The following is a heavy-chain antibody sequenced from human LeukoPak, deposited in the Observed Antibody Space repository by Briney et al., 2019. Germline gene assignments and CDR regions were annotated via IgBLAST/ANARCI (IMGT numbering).Heavy chain of an antibody. CDR3: ARGNWGWETLCGSGSPFDY. D-gene: IGHD3-10*01. Sequence: GGSLRLSCAASGFTFSSYAMHWVRQAPGKGLEWVAVISYDGSNKYYADSVKGRFTISRDNSKNTLYLQMNSLRAEDTAVYYCARGNWGWETLCGSGSPFDYWGQGTLVTVSS. V-gene: IGHV3-30*04. CDR2: ISYDGSNK. CDR1: GFTFSSYA. J-gene: IGHJ4*02.